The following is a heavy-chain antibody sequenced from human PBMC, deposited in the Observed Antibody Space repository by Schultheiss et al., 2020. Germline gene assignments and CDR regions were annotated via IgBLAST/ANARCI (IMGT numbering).Heavy chain of an antibody. CDR1: GGSISSGGYY. CDR3: ARVGGAGGGMDV. J-gene: IGHJ6*02. V-gene: IGHV4-31*03. D-gene: IGHD3-16*01. CDR2: INHIGRT. Sequence: SETLSLTCTVSGGSISSGGYYWSWIRQHPGKGLEWIGEINHIGRTNYSPSLKSRVTISVDTSKNQFSLKLSSVTAADTAVYYCARVGGAGGGMDVWGQGTTVTVSS.